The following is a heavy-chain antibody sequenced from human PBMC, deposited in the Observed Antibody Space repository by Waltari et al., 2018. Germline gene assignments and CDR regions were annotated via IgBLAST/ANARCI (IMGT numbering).Heavy chain of an antibody. J-gene: IGHJ4*02. CDR2: VWYDGSNK. D-gene: IGHD3-10*01. CDR3: ARGQGYYGSGSLYYFDY. CDR1: GFTFINYA. V-gene: IGHV3-33*01. Sequence: QVQLVESGGGVVQPGRSLRLSGAASGFTFINYAMHWVRQAQGKGLEWVAIVWYDGSNKYYADSVKGRFTISRDNSKNTLYLQMNSLRAEDTAVYYCARGQGYYGSGSLYYFDYWGQGTLVTVSS.